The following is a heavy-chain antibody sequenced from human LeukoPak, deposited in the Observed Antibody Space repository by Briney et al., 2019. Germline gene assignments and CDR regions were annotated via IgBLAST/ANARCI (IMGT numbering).Heavy chain of an antibody. J-gene: IGHJ3*02. CDR2: IYYSGST. V-gene: IGHV4-59*01. CDR3: ARRVWFGAQIDAFDI. D-gene: IGHD3-10*01. CDR1: GGSISSYY. Sequence: SETPSLTCTVSGGSISSYYWSWIRQPPGKGLEWIGYIYYSGSTNYNPSLKSRVTISVDTSKNQFSLKLSSVTAADTAVYYCARRVWFGAQIDAFDIWGQGTMVTVSS.